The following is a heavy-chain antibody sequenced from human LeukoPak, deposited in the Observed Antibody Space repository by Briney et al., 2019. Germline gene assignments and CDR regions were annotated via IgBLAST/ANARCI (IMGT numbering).Heavy chain of an antibody. V-gene: IGHV3-64*01. J-gene: IGHJ6*03. CDR3: ARGRRLGYYYYHYMDV. CDR1: GFTFSSYA. CDR2: ISSNGGST. Sequence: GGSLRLSCAASGFTFSSYAMHWVRQAPGKGLEYVSAISSNGGSTYYANSVKGRFTISRDNSKNTLYLQMGSLRAEDMAVYYCARGRRLGYYYYHYMDVWGKGTTVTVSS.